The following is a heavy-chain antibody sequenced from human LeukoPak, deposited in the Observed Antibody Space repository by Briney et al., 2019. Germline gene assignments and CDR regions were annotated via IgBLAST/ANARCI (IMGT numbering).Heavy chain of an antibody. V-gene: IGHV1-2*06. D-gene: IGHD2-15*01. CDR3: ARDRGYCSGGSCRNWFDP. J-gene: IGHJ5*02. CDR2: INPNSGGT. Sequence: ASVKVSCKASGYTFTGYYTHWVRQAPGQGLEWMGRINPNSGGTNYAQKFQGRVTMTRDTSISTAYMELSRLRSDDTAVYYCARDRGYCSGGSCRNWFDPWGQGTLVTVSS. CDR1: GYTFTGYY.